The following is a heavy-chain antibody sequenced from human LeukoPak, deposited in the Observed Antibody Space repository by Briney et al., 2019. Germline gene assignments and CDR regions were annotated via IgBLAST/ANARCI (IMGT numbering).Heavy chain of an antibody. Sequence: GGSLRLSCAASGFTFSNSAMSWVRQAPGKGLEWVSSVSGSGGSTYYADSVKGRFTISRDNSKNTLYLQVNSLRAEDTAVYYSARADTSGYIYYFDYWGQGTLVTVSS. J-gene: IGHJ4*02. CDR1: GFTFSNSA. CDR3: ARADTSGYIYYFDY. CDR2: VSGSGGST. V-gene: IGHV3-23*01. D-gene: IGHD3-22*01.